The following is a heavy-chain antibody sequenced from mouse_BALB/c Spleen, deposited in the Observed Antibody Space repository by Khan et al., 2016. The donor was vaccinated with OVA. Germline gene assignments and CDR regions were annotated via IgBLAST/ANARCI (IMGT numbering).Heavy chain of an antibody. Sequence: EVQLQQSGAELVKPGASVKLSCTASGFNIKDTYVHWVKERPEQGLEWIGRIAPANGNTEYDPKFPGKATITADTSSNTPYLQRRGLTSEDSAVYYCGHPSYGPRNFDVWGAGTTVTVSS. D-gene: IGHD1-1*02. CDR2: IAPANGNT. V-gene: IGHV14-3*02. CDR1: GFNIKDTY. J-gene: IGHJ1*01. CDR3: GHPSYGPRNFDV.